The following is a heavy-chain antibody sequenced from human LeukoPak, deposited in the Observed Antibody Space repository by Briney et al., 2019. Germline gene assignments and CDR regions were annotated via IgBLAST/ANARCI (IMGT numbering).Heavy chain of an antibody. J-gene: IGHJ4*02. CDR1: GGSFSGYY. D-gene: IGHD1-26*01. V-gene: IGHV4-38-2*01. Sequence: SETLSLTCAVYGGSFSGYYWGWIRQPPGKGPEWIGSMYHSGSSYYNPSLKSRVIFSADTSKNQFSLKLSSVTAADTAVYYCARSSGSLFDYWGQGTLVTVSS. CDR3: ARSSGSLFDY. CDR2: MYHSGSS.